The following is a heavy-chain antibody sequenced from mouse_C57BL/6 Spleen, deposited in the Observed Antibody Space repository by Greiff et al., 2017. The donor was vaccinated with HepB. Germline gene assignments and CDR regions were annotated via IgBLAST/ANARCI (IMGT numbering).Heavy chain of an antibody. Sequence: EVRVVESGGGLVKPGGSLKLSCAASGFTFSDYGMHWVRQAPEKGLEWVAYISSGSSTIYYADTVKGRFTISRDNAKNTLFLQMTSLRSEDTAMYYCARTNGYDDYAMDYWGQGTSVTVSS. J-gene: IGHJ4*01. CDR2: ISSGSSTI. CDR1: GFTFSDYG. CDR3: ARTNGYDDYAMDY. D-gene: IGHD2-2*01. V-gene: IGHV5-17*01.